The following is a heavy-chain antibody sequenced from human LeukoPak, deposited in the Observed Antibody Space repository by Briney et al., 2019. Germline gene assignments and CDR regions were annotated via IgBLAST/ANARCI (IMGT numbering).Heavy chain of an antibody. D-gene: IGHD2-21*02. CDR3: ARGAYCGGDCSYYFDY. CDR1: GYSITNGYY. V-gene: IGHV4-38-2*02. J-gene: IGHJ4*02. Sequence: SETLSLTCSVSGYSITNGYYWGWIRQPPGKGLQWIAIIYYSGSTYYNPSLKSRLTISVDTSNNQFFLELSSVAAADTAVCYCARGAYCGGDCSYYFDYWGQGTLVTVSS. CDR2: IYYSGST.